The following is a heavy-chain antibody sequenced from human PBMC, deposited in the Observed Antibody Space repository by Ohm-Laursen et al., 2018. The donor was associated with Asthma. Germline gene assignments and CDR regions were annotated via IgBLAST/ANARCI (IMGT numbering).Heavy chain of an antibody. CDR1: GFPFNTSW. J-gene: IGHJ4*02. CDR3: ARDSGWNALDY. D-gene: IGHD1-1*01. Sequence: SLRLSCSASGFPFNTSWMTWVRQVPGKGLEWVANIKPDGTENAYLDSVRGRFTISKDNAKNSLFLQMNSLRGKDTALYYCARDSGWNALDYWGQGTLVSVSS. CDR2: IKPDGTEN. V-gene: IGHV3-7*05.